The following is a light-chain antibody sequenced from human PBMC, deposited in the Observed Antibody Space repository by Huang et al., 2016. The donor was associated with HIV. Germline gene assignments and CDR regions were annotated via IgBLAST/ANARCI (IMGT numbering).Light chain of an antibody. CDR2: DAV. V-gene: IGKV3-11*01. CDR1: QSVGHH. CDR3: QQRSNWWT. Sequence: EIVLTQSPATLSLFPGERAVLSCRASQSVGHHLAWYQQKPGQAPRLLIYDAVIWATGTPARFSGGGSGTDFALTISGLEPEDFALYFCQQRSNWWTFGPGTKVEIK. J-gene: IGKJ1*01.